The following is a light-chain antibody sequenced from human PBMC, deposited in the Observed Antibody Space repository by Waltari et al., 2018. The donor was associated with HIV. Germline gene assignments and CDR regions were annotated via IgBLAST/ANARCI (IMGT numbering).Light chain of an antibody. CDR1: QSVNTY. CDR2: DAS. CDR3: QQRTNRPPIT. Sequence: IVLRQTPAALVLSPGERATLSCRASQSVNTYLASHQKKFGQPPRLLIYDASTRATGIPARFTGNGSGTDFTLTISSLEPEDFAVYFCQQRTNRPPITFGQGTRLELK. J-gene: IGKJ5*01. V-gene: IGKV3-11*01.